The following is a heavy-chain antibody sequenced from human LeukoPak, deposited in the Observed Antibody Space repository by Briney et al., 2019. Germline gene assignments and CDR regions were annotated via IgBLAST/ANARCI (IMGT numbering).Heavy chain of an antibody. V-gene: IGHV4-59*08. CDR3: ARHGQEVTMVRGALDY. Sequence: SETLSLTCTVSGGSISSYYWSWLRQPPGKGLEWVGYIYYSGSTNYNPSLKSRVTVSLDTSKNQSSLKLSSVTAADTAVYYCARHGQEVTMVRGALDYWGQGTLVTVSS. CDR2: IYYSGST. J-gene: IGHJ4*02. CDR1: GGSISSYY. D-gene: IGHD3-10*01.